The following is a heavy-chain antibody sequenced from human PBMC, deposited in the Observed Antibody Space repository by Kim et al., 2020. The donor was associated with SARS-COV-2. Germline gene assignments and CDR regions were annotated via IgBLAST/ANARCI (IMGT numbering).Heavy chain of an antibody. CDR3: ARIQKDTAMVTYYYGMDV. V-gene: IGHV4-39*06. D-gene: IGHD5-18*01. Sequence: SETLSLTCTVSGGSISSSSYYWGWIRQPPGKGLEWIGSIYYSGSTYYNPSLKSRGTISVDTSKNQFTLKLSSVTAADTAVYYCARIQKDTAMVTYYYGMDVWGQGTTVTVSS. CDR2: IYYSGST. J-gene: IGHJ6*02. CDR1: GGSISSSSYY.